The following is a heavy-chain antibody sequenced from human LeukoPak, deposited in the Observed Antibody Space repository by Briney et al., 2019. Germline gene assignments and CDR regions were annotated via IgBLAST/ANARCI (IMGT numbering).Heavy chain of an antibody. J-gene: IGHJ4*02. CDR1: GLSFSNYD. CDR2: IGNGGDT. CDR3: ARGNILTGYDY. V-gene: IGHV3-13*04. Sequence: GGSLRLSCAASGLSFSNYDMHWVRQATGKGLEWVSAIGNGGDTHYTGSVKGRFTISRENAKNSLYLQMNSLRAGDTAAYYCARGNILTGYDYWGQGTLVTVSS. D-gene: IGHD3-9*01.